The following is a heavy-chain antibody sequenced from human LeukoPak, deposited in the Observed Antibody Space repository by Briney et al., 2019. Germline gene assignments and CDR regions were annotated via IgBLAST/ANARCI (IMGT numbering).Heavy chain of an antibody. J-gene: IGHJ6*03. Sequence: GGSLRLSCAASGFTFSSYCMSWVRQAPGKGLEWVANIKQDGSEKYYVDSVKGRFTISRDNAKNSLYLQMNSLRAEDTAVYYCARDRKYYDILTGYYRGYYYYYMDVWGKGTTVTVSS. CDR3: ARDRKYYDILTGYYRGYYYYYMDV. CDR2: IKQDGSEK. CDR1: GFTFSSYC. D-gene: IGHD3-9*01. V-gene: IGHV3-7*01.